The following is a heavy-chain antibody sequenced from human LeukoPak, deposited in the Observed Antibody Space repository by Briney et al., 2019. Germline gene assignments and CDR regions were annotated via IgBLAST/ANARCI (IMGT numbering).Heavy chain of an antibody. CDR3: ARKYYYDTSGYYYDDAFDI. J-gene: IGHJ3*02. D-gene: IGHD3-22*01. CDR2: INPNSGVT. V-gene: IGHV1-2*06. Sequence: ASVKVSCKASGYTFTAYSIHWVRQAPGQGLDWMGRINPNSGVTNYAQEFQGRVTMTRDTSISTAYMELSRLRSDDTAVYYCARKYYYDTSGYYYDDAFDIWGQGPEVNVSS. CDR1: GYTFTAYS.